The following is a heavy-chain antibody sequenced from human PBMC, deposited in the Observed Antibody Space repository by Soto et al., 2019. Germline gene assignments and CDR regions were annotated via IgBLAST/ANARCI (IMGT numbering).Heavy chain of an antibody. CDR1: GYTFTSYD. CDR3: ARGGEGLRFLEWLLYLDY. J-gene: IGHJ4*02. CDR2: INPNSGGT. V-gene: IGHV1-2*04. D-gene: IGHD3-3*01. Sequence: GASVKVSCKASGYTFTSYDINWVRQATGQGLEWMGWINPNSGGTNYAQKFQGWVTMTRDTSISTAYMELSRLRSDDTAVYYCARGGEGLRFLEWLLYLDYWGQGTLVNVSS.